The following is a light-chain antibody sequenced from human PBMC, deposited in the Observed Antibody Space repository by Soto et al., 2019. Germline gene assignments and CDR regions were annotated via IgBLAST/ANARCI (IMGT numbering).Light chain of an antibody. CDR3: QQYGSSRWT. J-gene: IGKJ1*01. CDR1: QSVSSSY. V-gene: IGKV3-20*01. CDR2: AAS. Sequence: EVVLTQSPGTLSSSPGERTTLSCRASQSVSSSYLAWYQQKPGQAPRLLIYAASSRATGIPERFSGSGSGTDFTLTISRLEPEDFAVYYCQQYGSSRWTFGQGTKVEIK.